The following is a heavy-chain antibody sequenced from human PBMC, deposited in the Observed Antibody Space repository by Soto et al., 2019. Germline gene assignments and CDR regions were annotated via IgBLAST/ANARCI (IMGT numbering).Heavy chain of an antibody. D-gene: IGHD5-18*01. Sequence: QLQLQESGPGLVKPSETLSLTCTVSGGSISSSSYYWGWIRQPPGKGLEWIGSIYYSGSTYYNPSLKSRVTVSVDTSKNQFSLKLSYVTAADTAVYYCAVSLVRPTAMPRGTSGLYYFDYWGQGTLVTVSS. CDR3: AVSLVRPTAMPRGTSGLYYFDY. CDR1: GGSISSSSYY. CDR2: IYYSGST. V-gene: IGHV4-39*01. J-gene: IGHJ4*02.